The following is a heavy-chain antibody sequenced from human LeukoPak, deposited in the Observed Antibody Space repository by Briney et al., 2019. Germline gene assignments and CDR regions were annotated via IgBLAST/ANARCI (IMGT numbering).Heavy chain of an antibody. CDR1: GFAFNVFG. CDR2: IKADGVFT. V-gene: IGHV3-30*02. D-gene: IGHD2-8*01. CDR3: ARKLMSSRRFEY. J-gene: IGHJ4*02. Sequence: PGGSLRLSCEGSGFAFNVFGMHWIRQAPGKGLEWVAFIKADGVFTNYAEAVKGRFTISRDNSDNTVFLQMESVRPDDTAVYSCARKLMSSRRFEYWGQGTLVTVSS.